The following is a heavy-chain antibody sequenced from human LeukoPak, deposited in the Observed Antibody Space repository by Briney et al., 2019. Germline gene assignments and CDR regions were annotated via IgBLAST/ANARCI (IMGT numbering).Heavy chain of an antibody. Sequence: ASVKVSCKASGYTFTGYYMHWVRQAPGQGLEWMGWINPNSGGTNYAQKYQGRVTMTRDTSINTDYMELSRLRSDDTAVYYCAKEDSGSSIDYWGQGTLVTVSS. D-gene: IGHD1-26*01. CDR1: GYTFTGYY. V-gene: IGHV1-2*02. CDR2: INPNSGGT. J-gene: IGHJ4*02. CDR3: AKEDSGSSIDY.